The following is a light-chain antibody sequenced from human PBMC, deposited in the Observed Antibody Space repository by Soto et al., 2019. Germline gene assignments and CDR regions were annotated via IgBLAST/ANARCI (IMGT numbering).Light chain of an antibody. V-gene: IGLV2-14*01. Sequence: VLTQPASVSGSPGQSITISCTGTTSDFGFYNYVSWYQHHPGKAPKLLIYEVTNRHSGVSNRFSGSKSGNTASLTISGLQAEDEADYYCSSYTSSTDYVFGTGTKVTVL. CDR1: TSDFGFYNY. J-gene: IGLJ1*01. CDR2: EVT. CDR3: SSYTSSTDYV.